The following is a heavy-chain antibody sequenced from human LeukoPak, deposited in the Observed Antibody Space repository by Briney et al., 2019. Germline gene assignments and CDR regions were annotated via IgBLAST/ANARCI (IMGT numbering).Heavy chain of an antibody. CDR2: ITPKSGDT. CDR3: ARVRLADERAWLY. V-gene: IGHV1-2*02. CDR1: GYTFSDFY. J-gene: IGHJ4*02. Sequence: ASVKVSCKASGYTFSDFYIHCVRQAPGQGLEYVGWITPKSGDTYSPQRFQGRVTMTRDASISTAYMELSSLRSDDTAVYFCARVRLADERAWLYWGQGTLVTVSS. D-gene: IGHD5-12*01.